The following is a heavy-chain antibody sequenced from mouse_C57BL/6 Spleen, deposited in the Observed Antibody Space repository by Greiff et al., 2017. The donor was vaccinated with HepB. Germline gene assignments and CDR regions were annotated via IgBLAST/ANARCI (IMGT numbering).Heavy chain of an antibody. Sequence: VQLQQPGAELVKPGASVTMSCKASGYTFTSYWITWVKQRPGQVLAWIGDIYPGSSSTNYNEKFKSKATLTVDTSSSTAYMQLSSLTSEDSAVYYCARGLTGTAYWGQGTLVTVSA. CDR2: IYPGSSST. J-gene: IGHJ3*01. V-gene: IGHV1-55*01. CDR3: ARGLTGTAY. CDR1: GYTFTSYW. D-gene: IGHD4-1*01.